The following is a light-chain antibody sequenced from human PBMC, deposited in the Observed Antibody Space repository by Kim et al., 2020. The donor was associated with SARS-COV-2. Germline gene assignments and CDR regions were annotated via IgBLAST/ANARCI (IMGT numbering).Light chain of an antibody. CDR1: NSNIGRHA. V-gene: IGLV1-44*01. CDR3: AVWDGSLYAWV. CDR2: LNN. J-gene: IGLJ3*02. Sequence: GQRVTISCSGTNSNIGRHAVNWFQQLPGTAPKLLIRLNNQRPSGVPDRFSGSKSGTSVSLAISGLQSEDEADYYCAVWDGSLYAWVFGGGTQLTVL.